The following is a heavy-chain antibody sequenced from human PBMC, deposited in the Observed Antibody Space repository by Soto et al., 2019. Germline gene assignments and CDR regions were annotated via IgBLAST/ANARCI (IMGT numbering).Heavy chain of an antibody. CDR2: IFWDDDK. D-gene: IGHD3-22*01. CDR1: GFSLSSSGVG. J-gene: IGHJ4*02. V-gene: IGHV2-5*02. Sequence: SGPTLVNPTQTLTLTCTFSGFSLSSSGVGVGWIRQPPGKALEWLALIFWDDDKRHSPSLKSRLTITKDTSKNQVVLTMTNMDPVDTATYYCAHSSNYGSTIWPFENWGQGTLVTVSS. CDR3: AHSSNYGSTIWPFEN.